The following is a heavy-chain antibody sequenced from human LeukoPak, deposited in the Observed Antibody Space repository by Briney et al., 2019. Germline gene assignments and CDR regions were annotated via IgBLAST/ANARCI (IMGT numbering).Heavy chain of an antibody. CDR3: ARDLGYGALDP. V-gene: IGHV3-7*01. J-gene: IGHJ5*02. Sequence: GGSLRLSCAASGFTFRNYWMGWVRQAPGKGLEWVANTKPDGSAEYYADPVKGRFTISRDNAENSLYLQMNTLRAEDTAVYYCARDLGYGALDPWGQGTLVTVSS. CDR2: TKPDGSAE. CDR1: GFTFRNYW. D-gene: IGHD4-17*01.